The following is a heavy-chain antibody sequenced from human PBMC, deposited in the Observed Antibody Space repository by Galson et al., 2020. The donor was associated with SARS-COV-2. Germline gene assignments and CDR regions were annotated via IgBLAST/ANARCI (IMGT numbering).Heavy chain of an antibody. D-gene: IGHD6-13*01. Sequence: GESLKISCTASGLSFSDVGMSWVRQGPGKGLEWVGHIKRKVDGGTTDYAAPVKGRFTISRDDSINTLYLQMNGLTVEDSAIYYCTRNSWNDYYYGMDVWGQGTTVTVSS. CDR1: GLSFSDVG. CDR2: IKRKVDGGTT. CDR3: TRNSWNDYYYGMDV. V-gene: IGHV3-15*01. J-gene: IGHJ6*02.